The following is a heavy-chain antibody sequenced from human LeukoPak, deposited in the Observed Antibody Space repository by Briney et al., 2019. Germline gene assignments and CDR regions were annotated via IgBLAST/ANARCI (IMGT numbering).Heavy chain of an antibody. CDR3: ATNEYNWNYKGAFDI. CDR2: IYYSGST. J-gene: IGHJ3*02. D-gene: IGHD1-7*01. Sequence: SQTLSLTCTVSGGSISSGGYYWSWIRQHPGKGLEWIGYIYYSGSTYYNPSLKSRVTISVNTSKNQFSLKLSSVTAADTAVYYCATNEYNWNYKGAFDIWGKGTMVTVSS. V-gene: IGHV4-31*03. CDR1: GGSISSGGYY.